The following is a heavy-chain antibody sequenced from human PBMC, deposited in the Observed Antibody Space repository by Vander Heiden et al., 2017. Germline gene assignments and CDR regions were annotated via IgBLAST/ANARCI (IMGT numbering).Heavy chain of an antibody. CDR1: GFTLSTYW. J-gene: IGHJ6*02. CDR2: INRDGSVT. V-gene: IGHV3-74*01. D-gene: IGHD3-22*01. Sequence: EVQLVESGGGLVQPGGSLRLSCAASGFTLSTYWMHWVRQAPGKGLLWVSQINRDGSVTTSADSVKGRFTISRDNAKNTLYLQMNSLRDEDTAVYYCARSYYYETLSGMDVWGQGTTVTVSS. CDR3: ARSYYYETLSGMDV.